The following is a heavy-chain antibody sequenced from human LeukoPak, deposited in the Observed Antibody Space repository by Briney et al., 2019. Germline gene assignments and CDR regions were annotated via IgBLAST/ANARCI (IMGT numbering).Heavy chain of an antibody. V-gene: IGHV3-30-3*01. Sequence: GGSLRLSCAASGFIFSDYVMHWVRQAPGKGLEWVAVVSYDGTYKYYADSVKGRFTISRDNSKNTLYLQMNSLRAEDTAVYYCARGWDRDCSSTSCYIAYNWGQGTLVTVSS. CDR3: ARGWDRDCSSTSCYIAYN. CDR2: VSYDGTYK. J-gene: IGHJ4*02. CDR1: GFIFSDYV. D-gene: IGHD2-2*02.